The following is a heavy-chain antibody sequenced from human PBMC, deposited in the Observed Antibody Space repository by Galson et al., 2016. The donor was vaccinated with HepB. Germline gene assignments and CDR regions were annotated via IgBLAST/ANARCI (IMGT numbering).Heavy chain of an antibody. CDR2: IKEDGSEK. CDR1: GFTFNKYR. V-gene: IGHV3-7*03. J-gene: IGHJ4*02. D-gene: IGHD1-14*01. CDR3: ARYDHDEDRSDY. Sequence: SLRLSCAASGFTFNKYRMSWIRQAPGKGLEWVANIKEDGSEKHYVDSVKGRFTISRDNAANSLDLQMNFLRAEDTAVYYCARYDHDEDRSDYWGQGTLVTVSS.